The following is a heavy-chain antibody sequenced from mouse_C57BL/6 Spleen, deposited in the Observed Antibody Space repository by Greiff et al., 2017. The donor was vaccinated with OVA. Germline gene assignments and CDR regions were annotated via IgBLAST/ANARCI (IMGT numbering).Heavy chain of an antibody. V-gene: IGHV1-72*01. J-gene: IGHJ3*01. CDR2: IDPNSGGT. CDR1: GYTFTSYW. D-gene: IGHD2-2*01. Sequence: QVQLKQPGAELVKPGASVKLSCKASGYTFTSYWMHWVKQRPGRGLEWIGRIDPNSGGTTYNEKFESKATLTVDKPSSTAYMQLSSLTSEDSAVYYCARAYGYGETGAFAYWGQGTLVTVSA. CDR3: ARAYGYGETGAFAY.